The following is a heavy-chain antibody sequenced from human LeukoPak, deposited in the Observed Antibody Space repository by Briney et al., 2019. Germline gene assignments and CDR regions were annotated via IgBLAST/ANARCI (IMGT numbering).Heavy chain of an antibody. V-gene: IGHV3-23*01. Sequence: GGSLRLPCAASGFTFSSYAMSWVRQAPGKGLEWVSAISGSGGSTYYADSVKGRFTISRDNSKNTLYLQMNSLRAEDTAVYYCTNRKGELPEHDYWGQGTLVTLSS. CDR1: GFTFSSYA. CDR2: ISGSGGST. J-gene: IGHJ4*02. CDR3: TNRKGELPEHDY. D-gene: IGHD1-14*01.